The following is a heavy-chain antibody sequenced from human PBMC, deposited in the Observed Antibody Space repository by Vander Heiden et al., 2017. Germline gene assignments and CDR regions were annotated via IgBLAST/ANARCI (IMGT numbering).Heavy chain of an antibody. J-gene: IGHJ6*02. D-gene: IGHD2-21*02. CDR2: IWYDGSNK. Sequence: QVQLVESGGGVVQPGRSLRLSCAASGFTFSRFGMHWVRQAPGKGLEWVAYIWYDGSNKFYADSVKGRFTISRDNSKTTVFRQMNSLRAEDTALYYGAREGYGDSPPNFDNHYGMDGGGQGTTVTVSS. CDR3: AREGYGDSPPNFDNHYGMDG. CDR1: GFTFSRFG. V-gene: IGHV3-33*01.